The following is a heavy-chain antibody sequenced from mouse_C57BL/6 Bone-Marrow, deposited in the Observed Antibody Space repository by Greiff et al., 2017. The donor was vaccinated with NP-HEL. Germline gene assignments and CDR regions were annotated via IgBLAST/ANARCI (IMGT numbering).Heavy chain of an antibody. D-gene: IGHD2-3*01. Sequence: QVQLQQSGAELARPGASVKLSCKASGYTFTSYGISWVKQRTGQGLEWIGEIYPRSGNTYYNEKFKGKATLTADKSSSTAYMELRSLTSEDSEVYFCAGYYVFAYWGQGTLVTVSA. CDR1: GYTFTSYG. CDR3: AGYYVFAY. V-gene: IGHV1-81*01. J-gene: IGHJ3*01. CDR2: IYPRSGNT.